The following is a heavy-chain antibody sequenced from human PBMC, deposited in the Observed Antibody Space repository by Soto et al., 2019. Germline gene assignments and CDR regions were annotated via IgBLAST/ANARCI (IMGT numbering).Heavy chain of an antibody. J-gene: IGHJ5*02. CDR3: ARQAHHDNWFDP. V-gene: IGHV4-38-2*01. Sequence: PSETLSLTCVVSGYSISSAYYWGWIRQPPGKGLEYIGSIYYSGSTYYNPSLKSRVTISVDTSKNYFSLKLRSVTAADTAVYYCARQAHHDNWFDPWGQGTLVTVSS. CDR2: IYYSGST. CDR1: GYSISSAYY.